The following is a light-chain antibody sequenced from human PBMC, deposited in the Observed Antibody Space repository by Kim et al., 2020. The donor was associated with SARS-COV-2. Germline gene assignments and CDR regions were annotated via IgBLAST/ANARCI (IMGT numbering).Light chain of an antibody. CDR3: QQSYSTSWT. CDR2: DAS. Sequence: ASVGDRVTITCRASQNINNYLNWFQQKAGKAPRLLISDASNLRRGVPSRFSGSGSGTDFSLTISSLQPAEFATYYCQQSYSTSWTFGQGTKVDIK. J-gene: IGKJ1*01. V-gene: IGKV1-39*01. CDR1: QNINNY.